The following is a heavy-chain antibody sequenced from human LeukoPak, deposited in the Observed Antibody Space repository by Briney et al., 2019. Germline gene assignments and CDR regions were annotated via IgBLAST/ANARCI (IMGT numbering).Heavy chain of an antibody. CDR2: IYYSGST. V-gene: IGHV4-59*01. CDR3: ARAGSSGLPVDY. D-gene: IGHD6-19*01. CDR1: GGSISNKY. Sequence: SETLSLTCTVSGGSISNKYWSWIRQPPGKGLEWIGYIYYSGSTNYNPSLKSRVTILEDTSKNQFSLKLSSVTAADTAVYYCARAGSSGLPVDYWGQGTLVTVSS. J-gene: IGHJ4*02.